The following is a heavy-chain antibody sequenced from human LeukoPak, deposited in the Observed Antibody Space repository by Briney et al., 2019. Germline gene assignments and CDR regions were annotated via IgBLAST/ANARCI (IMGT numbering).Heavy chain of an antibody. CDR1: GYTFTSYG. J-gene: IGHJ4*02. Sequence: ASVKVSCKASGYTFTSYGISWVRQAPGQGLEWMGWISAYNGNTNYAQKLQGRVTMTTDTSTSTAYMELRSLRSDDTAVYYCARDSLRYFDWLHFDYWGQGTLVTVSS. V-gene: IGHV1-18*04. CDR3: ARDSLRYFDWLHFDY. CDR2: ISAYNGNT. D-gene: IGHD3-9*01.